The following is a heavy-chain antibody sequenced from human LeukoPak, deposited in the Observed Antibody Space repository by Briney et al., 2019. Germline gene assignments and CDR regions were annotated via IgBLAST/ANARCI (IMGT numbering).Heavy chain of an antibody. J-gene: IGHJ4*02. Sequence: GGSLRLSXTASGFTFGDYAMSWVRQAPGKGLEGVGFIRSKAYGGTTEYAASVKGRFTISRDDSKSIAYLQMNSLKTEDTAVYYCTRATAVFWSGYPDYWGQGTLVTVSS. V-gene: IGHV3-49*04. CDR2: IRSKAYGGTT. CDR1: GFTFGDYA. D-gene: IGHD3-3*01. CDR3: TRATAVFWSGYPDY.